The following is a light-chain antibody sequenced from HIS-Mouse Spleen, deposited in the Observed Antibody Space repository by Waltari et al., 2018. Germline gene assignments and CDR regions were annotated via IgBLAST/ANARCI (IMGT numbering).Light chain of an antibody. J-gene: IGLJ1*01. V-gene: IGLV2-11*01. CDR1: SSDVGGYNY. CDR3: CSYAGSYTYV. CDR2: DVS. Sequence: QSALTQPRSVSGSPGQSVTISCTGTSSDVGGYNYVSWYQQHPGKAPKRMIYDVSKRPSGIPGRFSGSKSGNTASLTISGLQAEDEAGYYCCSYAGSYTYVFGTGTKVTVL.